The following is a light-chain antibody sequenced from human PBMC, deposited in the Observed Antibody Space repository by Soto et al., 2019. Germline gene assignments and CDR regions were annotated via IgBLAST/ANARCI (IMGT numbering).Light chain of an antibody. CDR2: DVS. Sequence: QSVLAQPASVSGSPGQSITLSCTGTSSDVGYFDYVSWYQQHPGKAPKLMIFDVSDRSSGVSDRFSGSKSGNTASLTISGRQAEDEADYFCSSYASGSTHVLFGGGTQLTVL. V-gene: IGLV2-14*03. J-gene: IGLJ3*02. CDR3: SSYASGSTHVL. CDR1: SSDVGYFDY.